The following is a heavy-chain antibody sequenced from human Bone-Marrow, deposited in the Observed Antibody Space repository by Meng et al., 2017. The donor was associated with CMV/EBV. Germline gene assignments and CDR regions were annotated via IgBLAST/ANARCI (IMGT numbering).Heavy chain of an antibody. CDR2: ISYDGSNK. D-gene: IGHD1-26*01. Sequence: GESLKISCAASGFTFSSYAMHWVRQAPGKGLEWVAVISYDGSNKYYADSVKGRFTISRDYSKTTLYLQVNSLRAEDTAVSYCAKVRQVQWDRMSDAFDIWGQGTTVTVSS. CDR3: AKVRQVQWDRMSDAFDI. V-gene: IGHV3-30-3*01. J-gene: IGHJ3*02. CDR1: GFTFSSYA.